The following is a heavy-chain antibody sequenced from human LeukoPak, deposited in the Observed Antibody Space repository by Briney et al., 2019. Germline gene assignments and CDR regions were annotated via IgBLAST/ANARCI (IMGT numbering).Heavy chain of an antibody. J-gene: IGHJ4*02. D-gene: IGHD2-2*01. V-gene: IGHV3-11*01. CDR3: AGPGPHDIVVVPAAIHY. CDR2: ISSSGSTI. Sequence: GGPLRLSCAASGFTFSDYYMSWLRQAPGKGLEWVSYISSSGSTIYYADSVKGRFTISRDNAKNSLYLQMNSLRAEDTAVYYCAGPGPHDIVVVPAAIHYWGQGTLVTVSS. CDR1: GFTFSDYY.